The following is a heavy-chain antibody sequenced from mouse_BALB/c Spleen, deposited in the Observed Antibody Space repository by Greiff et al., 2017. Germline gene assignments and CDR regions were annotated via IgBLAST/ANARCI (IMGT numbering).Heavy chain of an antibody. CDR3: ARREVPYAMDY. CDR2: IYPGDGDT. J-gene: IGHJ4*01. CDR1: GYTFTSYW. V-gene: IGHV1-87*01. Sequence: QVQLKESGAELARPGASVKLSCKASGYTFTSYWMQWVKQRPGQGLEWIGAIYPGDGDTRYTQKFKGKATLTADKSSSTAYMQLSSLASEDSAVYYCARREVPYAMDYWGQGTSVTVSS.